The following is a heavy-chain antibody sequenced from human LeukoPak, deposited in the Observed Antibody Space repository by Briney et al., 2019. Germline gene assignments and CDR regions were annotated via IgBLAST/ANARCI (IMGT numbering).Heavy chain of an antibody. D-gene: IGHD6-13*01. CDR3: AREGSGSSWYYTAYYFDY. Sequence: SETLSLTCTVSGGSVSSGSYYWSWIRQPPGKGLEWIGYIYCSGSTNYNPSLKSRVTISVDTSKNQFSLKLSSVPAADTAVYYCAREGSGSSWYYTAYYFDYWGQGTLVTVSS. CDR1: GGSVSSGSYY. J-gene: IGHJ4*02. CDR2: IYCSGST. V-gene: IGHV4-61*01.